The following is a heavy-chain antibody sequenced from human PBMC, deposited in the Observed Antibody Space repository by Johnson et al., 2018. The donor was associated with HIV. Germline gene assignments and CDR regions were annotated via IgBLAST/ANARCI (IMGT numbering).Heavy chain of an antibody. CDR1: GFTFRNYD. Sequence: QVQLVESGGDLVKPGGSLRLSCAASGFTFRNYDLHWVRQAPGKGLEWVAVISYDGSNKYYADSVKGRFTISRDNSKNTLYLQMNSLRAEDTAVFYCGRGLAADAFDIWGQGTMVTVSS. CDR3: GRGLAADAFDI. D-gene: IGHD6-13*01. V-gene: IGHV3-30*04. J-gene: IGHJ3*02. CDR2: ISYDGSNK.